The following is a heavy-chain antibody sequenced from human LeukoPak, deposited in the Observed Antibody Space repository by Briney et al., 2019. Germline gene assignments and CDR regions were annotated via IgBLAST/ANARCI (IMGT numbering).Heavy chain of an antibody. CDR2: IYYSGST. Sequence: PSETLSLTCTVSGGSISSSSYHWGWIRQPPGKGLEWIGSIYYSGSTYYNPSLKSRVTISVDTSKNQFSLKLSSVTAADTAVYYCARQDGSSSHVYFDYWGQGTLVTVSS. V-gene: IGHV4-39*01. CDR3: ARQDGSSSHVYFDY. CDR1: GGSISSSSYH. J-gene: IGHJ4*02. D-gene: IGHD6-6*01.